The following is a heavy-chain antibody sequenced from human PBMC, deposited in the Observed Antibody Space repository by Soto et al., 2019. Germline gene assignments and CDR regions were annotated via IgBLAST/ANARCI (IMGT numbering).Heavy chain of an antibody. CDR1: GFTFSSYG. CDR2: IWYDGSNK. V-gene: IGHV3-33*01. Sequence: GGSLRLSCAASGFTFSSYGMHWVRQAPGKGLEWVAVIWYDGSNKYYADSVKGRFTISRDNSKNTLYLQMNSLRAEDMAVYYCARSTHPLGLDYWGQGTLVTVSS. CDR3: ARSTHPLGLDY. J-gene: IGHJ4*02.